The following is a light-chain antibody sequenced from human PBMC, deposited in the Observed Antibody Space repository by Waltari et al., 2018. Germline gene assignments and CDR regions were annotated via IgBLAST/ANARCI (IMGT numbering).Light chain of an antibody. CDR1: QSVSNK. Sequence: EIVMTQSPATLSVSPGERATLSCRASQSVSNKLAWYQQKPGHAPRLLVYGASTRATGIPARFSGSGSGTEFTLTISSMQSEDFAVYYCQQYNNWPPYTFGQGTKLEIK. J-gene: IGKJ2*01. CDR2: GAS. CDR3: QQYNNWPPYT. V-gene: IGKV3-15*01.